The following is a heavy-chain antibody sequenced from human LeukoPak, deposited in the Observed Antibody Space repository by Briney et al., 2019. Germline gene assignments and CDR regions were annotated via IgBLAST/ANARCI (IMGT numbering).Heavy chain of an antibody. V-gene: IGHV3-23*01. J-gene: IGHJ3*01. CDR1: GFPFSTYA. Sequence: KPGGSLRLSCAASGFPFSTYAMNWVRQAPGKGLEWVSGISGDGARTYYADSVKGRFTISRDNAKNTLYLQMISLRAEDTAVYYCAKVVGSFFDCCGAFDLWGQGTVVSV. D-gene: IGHD5/OR15-5a*01. CDR3: AKVVGSFFDCCGAFDL. CDR2: ISGDGART.